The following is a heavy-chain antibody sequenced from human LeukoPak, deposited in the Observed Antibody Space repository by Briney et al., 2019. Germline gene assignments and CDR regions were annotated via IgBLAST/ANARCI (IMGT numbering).Heavy chain of an antibody. CDR1: GFTFSSYS. V-gene: IGHV3-48*01. D-gene: IGHD3-22*01. CDR2: ISSSSSTI. J-gene: IGHJ5*02. CDR3: AREAHQTYYYDSRTNWFDP. Sequence: PGGSLRLSCAASGFTFSSYSMNWVRQAPGKGLEWVSYISSSSSTIYYADSVKGRFTISRDNAKNSLYLQMNSLRAEDTAVYYCAREAHQTYYYDSRTNWFDPWGQGTLVTVSS.